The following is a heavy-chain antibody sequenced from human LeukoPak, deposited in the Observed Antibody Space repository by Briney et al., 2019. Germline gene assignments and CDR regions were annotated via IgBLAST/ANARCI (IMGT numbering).Heavy chain of an antibody. Sequence: GGSLRLSCAASGFTSTNYAMNWVRQAPGKGLEWVSILIGSSGSTDYADSVKGRFTISRDTSKNTLYLQMNSLRADDTAVYYCARRPGLERYYFDYWGQGTLVTVSS. J-gene: IGHJ4*02. CDR3: ARRPGLERYYFDY. CDR1: GFTSTNYA. V-gene: IGHV3-23*01. CDR2: LIGSSGST. D-gene: IGHD1-1*01.